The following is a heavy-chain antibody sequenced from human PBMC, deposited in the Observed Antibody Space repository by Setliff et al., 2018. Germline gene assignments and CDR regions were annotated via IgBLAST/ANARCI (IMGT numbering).Heavy chain of an antibody. V-gene: IGHV1-3*01. CDR1: GYTFTSYA. D-gene: IGHD5-12*01. Sequence: ASVKVSCKASGYTFTSYAMHWVRQAPGQRLEWMGWINAGNGNTKYSQKFQGRVTITRDTSASTAYMELSSLRSEDTAVYYCARDPARSGYDTYYYYYYGMDGWGQGTTVTVSS. CDR2: INAGNGNT. CDR3: ARDPARSGYDTYYYYYYGMDG. J-gene: IGHJ6*02.